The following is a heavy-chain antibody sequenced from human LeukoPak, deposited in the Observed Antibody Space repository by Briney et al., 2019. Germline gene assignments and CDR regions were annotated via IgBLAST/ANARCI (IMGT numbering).Heavy chain of an antibody. CDR1: GFTFSSYG. D-gene: IGHD6-19*01. V-gene: IGHV3-23*01. CDR3: AKDPAVADFDY. CDR2: ISGSGGST. J-gene: IGHJ4*02. Sequence: GGTLRLSCAASGFTFSSYGMSWVRQAPGKGLEWVSAISGSGGSTYYADSVKGRFTISRDNSKNTLYLQMNSLRAEDTAVYYCAKDPAVADFDYWGQGTLVTVSS.